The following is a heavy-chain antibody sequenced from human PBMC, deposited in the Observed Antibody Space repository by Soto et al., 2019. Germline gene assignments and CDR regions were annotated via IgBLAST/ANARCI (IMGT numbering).Heavy chain of an antibody. J-gene: IGHJ4*02. D-gene: IGHD6-19*01. CDR1: GFTFSSYA. Sequence: EVQLLESGGGLVQPGGSLRLSCAASGFTFSSYAMSWVRQAPGKGLEWVSAISGSGGSTYYADSGKGRFTISRDNSKNTLYLQMNSLRAEDTAVYYCAKDLQYSSGWPIFDYWGQGTLVTVSS. V-gene: IGHV3-23*01. CDR3: AKDLQYSSGWPIFDY. CDR2: ISGSGGST.